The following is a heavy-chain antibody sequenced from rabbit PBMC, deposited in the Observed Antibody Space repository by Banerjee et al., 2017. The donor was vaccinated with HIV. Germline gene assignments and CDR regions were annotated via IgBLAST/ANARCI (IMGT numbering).Heavy chain of an antibody. V-gene: IGHV1S47*01. CDR1: EFDFSVYG. Sequence: QEHLVESGGGLVQPGGSLKLSCKASEFDFSVYGLSWVRQAPWKGLEWIGYIDPIFGRTYYASWVNGRFTISSHNAQNTLYLQLNSLTDADTATYFCVREVAAKFSLWGQGTLVTVS. CDR2: IDPIFGRT. D-gene: IGHD4-1*01. CDR3: VREVAAKFSL. J-gene: IGHJ4*01.